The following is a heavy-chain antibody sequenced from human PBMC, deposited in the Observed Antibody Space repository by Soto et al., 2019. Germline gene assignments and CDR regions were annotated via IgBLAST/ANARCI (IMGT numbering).Heavy chain of an antibody. CDR1: GGSLTSGTYS. J-gene: IGHJ4*02. CDR3: ARGREFDS. V-gene: IGHV4-30-2*01. CDR2: IFPSGTT. Sequence: PSETLSLTCAVSGGSLTSGTYSWNWIRQPPGKGLEGIGYIFPSGTTYYNPSLKSRVSISIYVSKNQFSLNLRSLTAADTAVYYCARGREFDSWGQGTLVTVSS.